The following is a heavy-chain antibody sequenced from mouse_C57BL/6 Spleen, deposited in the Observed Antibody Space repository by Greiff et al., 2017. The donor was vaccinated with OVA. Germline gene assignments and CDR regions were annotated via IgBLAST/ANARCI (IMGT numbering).Heavy chain of an antibody. CDR1: GFTFSDYG. D-gene: IGHD1-1*01. V-gene: IGHV5-17*01. CDR2: ISSGSSTI. CDR3: ARDLGLLRFDY. J-gene: IGHJ2*01. Sequence: EVKLQESGGGLVKPGGSLKLSCAASGFTFSDYGMHWVRQAPEKGLEWVAYISSGSSTIYYADTVKGRFTISRDNAKNTLFLQMTSLRSEDTAMYYCARDLGLLRFDYWGQGTTLTVSS.